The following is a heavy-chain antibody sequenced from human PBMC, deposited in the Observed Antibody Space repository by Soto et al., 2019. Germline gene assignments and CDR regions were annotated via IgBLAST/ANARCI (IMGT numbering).Heavy chain of an antibody. Sequence: GGSLRLSCAASGFTFTEYWMNWVRQAPGKGLEWVAYINIDGSEKNYVDSVKGRFTISRDNAKNSVYLQMNSLRVEDTAVYYCARTPRLLDSWGQGTQVTVSS. CDR2: INIDGSEK. V-gene: IGHV3-7*01. CDR1: GFTFTEYW. D-gene: IGHD6-6*01. CDR3: ARTPRLLDS. J-gene: IGHJ4*02.